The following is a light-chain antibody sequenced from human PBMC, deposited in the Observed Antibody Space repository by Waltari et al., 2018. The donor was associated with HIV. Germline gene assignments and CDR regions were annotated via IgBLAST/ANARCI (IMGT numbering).Light chain of an antibody. CDR2: DNS. V-gene: IGLV3-21*02. CDR1: NMGGKI. J-gene: IGLJ3*02. CDR3: QVWDRSSDDWV. Sequence: SYVLTQPPSVSVAPGQTASMTCGGNNMGGKIVHWYQQKQGQAPLLVVYDNSDRPSGNPVRISGSKSGNTATLTISRVNAGDEADYDCQVWDRSSDDWVFGGGTKLTVL.